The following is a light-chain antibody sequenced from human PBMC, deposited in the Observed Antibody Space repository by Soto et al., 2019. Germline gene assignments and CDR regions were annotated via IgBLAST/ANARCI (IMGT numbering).Light chain of an antibody. J-gene: IGLJ1*01. CDR3: SSHTSSSTDYV. CDR2: EVS. CDR1: TSDVGSDKY. Sequence: QSALAQPASVSGSPGQSITISCTGSTSDVGSDKYVSWYQQHPGKAPKVLIYEVSNRPSGVSNRFSGARSGNTASLTISGLQADDEADYYCSSHTSSSTDYVFGTGTKVTVL. V-gene: IGLV2-14*01.